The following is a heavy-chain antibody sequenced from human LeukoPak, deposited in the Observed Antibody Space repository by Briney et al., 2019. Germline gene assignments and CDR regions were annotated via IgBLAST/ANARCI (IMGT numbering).Heavy chain of an antibody. J-gene: IGHJ4*02. CDR2: IYYSGST. D-gene: IGHD3-16*02. V-gene: IGHV4-59*01. CDR1: GGSISSYY. Sequence: PSETLSLTCTVSGGSISSYYWSWIRQPPGKGLEWIGYIYYSGSTNYNPSLKSRVTISVDTSKNQFSLKLSSVTAADTAVYYCARVSSPPTYDYVWGSYRPPPSPLYYFDYWGQGTLVTVSS. CDR3: ARVSSPPTYDYVWGSYRPPPSPLYYFDY.